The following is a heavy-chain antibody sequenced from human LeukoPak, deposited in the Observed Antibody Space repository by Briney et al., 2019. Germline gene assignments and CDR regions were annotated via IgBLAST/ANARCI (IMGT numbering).Heavy chain of an antibody. CDR1: GFTFSSYW. D-gene: IGHD4-11*01. Sequence: GGSLRPSCAASGFTFSSYWMSWVRQAPGKGLEWVANIKQDGSEKYYVDSVKGRFTISRDNAKNSLYLQMNSLRAEDTAVYYCARDNDYLAFDYWGQGTLVTVSS. V-gene: IGHV3-7*01. J-gene: IGHJ4*02. CDR3: ARDNDYLAFDY. CDR2: IKQDGSEK.